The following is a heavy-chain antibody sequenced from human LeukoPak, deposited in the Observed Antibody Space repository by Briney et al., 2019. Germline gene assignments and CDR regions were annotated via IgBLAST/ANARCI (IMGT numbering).Heavy chain of an antibody. CDR3: ARGGRTGVGGAYNWFDP. D-gene: IGHD3-10*01. CDR2: INHSGST. Sequence: SETLSLTCTVSGGSISTSNYYWGWIRQPPGKGLEWIGEINHSGSTNYNPSLKSRVTISVDTSKNQFSLKLSSVTAADTAVYYCARGGRTGVGGAYNWFDPWGRGTLVTVSS. J-gene: IGHJ5*02. V-gene: IGHV4-39*07. CDR1: GGSISTSNYY.